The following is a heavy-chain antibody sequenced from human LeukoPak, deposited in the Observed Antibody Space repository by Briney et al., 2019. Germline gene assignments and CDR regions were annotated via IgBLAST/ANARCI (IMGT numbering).Heavy chain of an antibody. CDR1: GGSVSGNNYY. Sequence: PSETLSLTCTVSGGSVSGNNYYWAWIRQPPGKGLEWIGSISYSGNTYYHPSLKSRVTIFADTSKNQFSLKLSSVTAADTAVYHCASFFPIRSAGTCYYDLQHWGQGTLVTVSS. J-gene: IGHJ1*01. CDR2: ISYSGNT. V-gene: IGHV4-39*01. CDR3: ASFFPIRSAGTCYYDLQH. D-gene: IGHD2-15*01.